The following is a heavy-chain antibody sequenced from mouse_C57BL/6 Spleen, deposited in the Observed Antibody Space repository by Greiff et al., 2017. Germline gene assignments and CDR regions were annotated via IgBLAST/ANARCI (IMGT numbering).Heavy chain of an antibody. V-gene: IGHV1-7*01. D-gene: IGHD1-1*01. CDR2: INPSSGYT. J-gene: IGHJ4*01. CDR3: ARGRDYYGSSSYYAMDY. Sequence: VQLQESGAELAKPGASVKLSCTASGYTFTSYWMHWVKQRPGQGLEWIGYINPSSGYTKYNQKFKDKATLTADKSSSTAYMQLSSLTYEDSAVYYCARGRDYYGSSSYYAMDYWGQGTSVTVSS. CDR1: GYTFTSYW.